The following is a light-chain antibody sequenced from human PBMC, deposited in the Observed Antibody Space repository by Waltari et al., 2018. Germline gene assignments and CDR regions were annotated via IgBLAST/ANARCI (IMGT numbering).Light chain of an antibody. CDR3: QQRYNWPPLT. CDR2: DAS. J-gene: IGKJ4*01. CDR1: QTIGTY. Sequence: VVLTQSPVTLSLSPGETATLSCRASQTIGTYLAWYQHKLGQSPRLLIYDASTGATGIPARFGGSGSGTDFTLNISGLEAEDSAFDYCQQRYNWPPLTFGGGTKVQTK. V-gene: IGKV3-11*01.